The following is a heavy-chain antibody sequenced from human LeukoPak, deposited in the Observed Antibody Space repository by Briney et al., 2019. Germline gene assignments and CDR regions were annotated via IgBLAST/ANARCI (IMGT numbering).Heavy chain of an antibody. CDR2: ISAYNGNT. CDR3: ARVPPVAGRDYYYYYGMDV. D-gene: IGHD6-19*01. Sequence: ASVKVSCKASGYTFTSYGISWVRQAPGQGLEWMGWISAYNGNTNYAQKLQGRVTMTTDTSTSTAYMELRSLRSDDTAVYYCARVPPVAGRDYYYYYGMDVWGQGTTVTVSS. J-gene: IGHJ6*02. CDR1: GYTFTSYG. V-gene: IGHV1-18*01.